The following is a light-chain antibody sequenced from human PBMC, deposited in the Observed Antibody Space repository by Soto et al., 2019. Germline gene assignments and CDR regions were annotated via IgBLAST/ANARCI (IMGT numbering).Light chain of an antibody. V-gene: IGLV4-69*01. CDR1: SGHSSYA. J-gene: IGLJ3*02. Sequence: QLELTQSPSASASLGASVKLTCTLSSGHSSYAIAWHQQQPEKGPRYLMKLNSDGSHSKGDGIPDRFSGSSSGTERYLTISSLQSEDEADYYCQTWSTGIRVFGGGTKLTVL. CDR2: LNSDGSH. CDR3: QTWSTGIRV.